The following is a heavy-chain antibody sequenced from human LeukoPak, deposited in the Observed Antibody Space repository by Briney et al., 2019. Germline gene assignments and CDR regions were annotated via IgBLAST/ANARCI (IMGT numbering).Heavy chain of an antibody. CDR2: ISSSGSTI. J-gene: IGHJ4*02. CDR1: GFTFSSYW. V-gene: IGHV3-48*04. Sequence: GGSLRLSCAASGFTFSSYWMSWVRQAPGKGLEWVSYISSSGSTIYYADSVKGRFTISRDNAKNSLYLQMNSLRAEDTALYYCARGLVAGTPPDLDYWGQGTLVTVSS. D-gene: IGHD6-19*01. CDR3: ARGLVAGTPPDLDY.